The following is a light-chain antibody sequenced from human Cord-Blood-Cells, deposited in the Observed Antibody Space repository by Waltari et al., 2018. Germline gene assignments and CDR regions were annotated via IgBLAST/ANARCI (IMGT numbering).Light chain of an antibody. CDR3: QQYYSYPRT. J-gene: IGKJ1*01. CDR2: AAS. Sequence: IWMPQPPSPFPASTGDRVTLTCQASQGISSYLAWYQQTPGKAPKILIYAASTLQSGVPSRFSGSGSGTDFTLTISCLQSEDFATYDCQQYYSYPRTFGQGTKVENK. CDR1: QGISSY. V-gene: IGKV1-8*01.